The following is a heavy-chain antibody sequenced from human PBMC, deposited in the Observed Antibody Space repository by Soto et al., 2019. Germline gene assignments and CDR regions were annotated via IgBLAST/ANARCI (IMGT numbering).Heavy chain of an antibody. CDR2: ITSGGGAT. V-gene: IGHV3-48*03. CDR3: ARGDCSTSCYIGY. D-gene: IGHD2-2*01. J-gene: IGHJ4*02. Sequence: EAQLVESGGGLVQPGGSLRLSCAAAGFGFSNYEMNWVRQAPGKGLEWVSYITSGGGATIYADSVKGRFTISRDNAKDSLYLQMNSLRVEDTAVYYCARGDCSTSCYIGYWGQGVLVTVSS. CDR1: GFGFSNYE.